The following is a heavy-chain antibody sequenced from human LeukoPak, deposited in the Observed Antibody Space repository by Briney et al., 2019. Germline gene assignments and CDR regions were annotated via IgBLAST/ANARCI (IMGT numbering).Heavy chain of an antibody. CDR1: GFTFSTFW. J-gene: IGHJ6*03. CDR2: ISNDGSTT. D-gene: IGHD6-13*01. V-gene: IGHV3-74*01. CDR3: ARDLKDSSSWYPFYYMDV. Sequence: GGSLRLSCAASGFTFSTFWMHWVRQTPGKGLVWVSRISNDGSTTHYADSVKGRFTISRDNAKNTLFLHMNSLRAEDTAVYYCARDLKDSSSWYPFYYMDVWGKGPRSPSP.